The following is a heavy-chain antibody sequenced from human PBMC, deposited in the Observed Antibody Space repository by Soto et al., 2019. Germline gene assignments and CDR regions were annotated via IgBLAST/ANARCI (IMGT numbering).Heavy chain of an antibody. J-gene: IGHJ4*01. CDR2: ISSSSSYI. V-gene: IGHV3-21*01. D-gene: IGHD5-12*01. Sequence: GGSLRLSCAASGFTFSSYSMNWVRQAPGKGLEWVSSISSSSSYIYYADSVKGRFTISRDNAKNSLYLQMNSLRAEDTAVYYCARDPVEMATTDPVHVWGHGTLVTVPS. CDR3: ARDPVEMATTDPVHV. CDR1: GFTFSSYS.